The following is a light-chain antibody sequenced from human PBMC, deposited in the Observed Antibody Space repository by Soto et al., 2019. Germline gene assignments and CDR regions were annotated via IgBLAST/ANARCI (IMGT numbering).Light chain of an antibody. CDR3: CSYAGISTLAGV. Sequence: QSALTQPASVSGSPGQSITISCTGSNSDIGNYNIVSWYQQHPDKAPQLIIYEVTKRPSGVPNRFSGSKSGNTASLTISGLQAEDEGDYHCCSYAGISTLAGVFGTGTKATVL. CDR2: EVT. J-gene: IGLJ1*01. CDR1: NSDIGNYNI. V-gene: IGLV2-23*02.